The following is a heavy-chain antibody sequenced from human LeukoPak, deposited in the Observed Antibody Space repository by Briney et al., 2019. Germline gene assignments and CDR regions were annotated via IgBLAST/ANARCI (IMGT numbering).Heavy chain of an antibody. CDR2: INPNRGGN. Sequence: ASVKVSCKASGYTFTGYYLHWVRQPPGQGLAWMGWINPNRGGNNHAHKFQDRINMTREKSIRTAYMELSRLSSDDHAVEYCAGGAPEWELDYWGQGTLVTVFS. CDR3: AGGAPEWELDY. D-gene: IGHD1-26*01. CDR1: GYTFTGYY. V-gene: IGHV1-2*02. J-gene: IGHJ4*02.